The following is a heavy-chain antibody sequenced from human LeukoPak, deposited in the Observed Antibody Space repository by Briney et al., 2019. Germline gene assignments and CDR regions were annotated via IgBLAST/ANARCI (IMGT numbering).Heavy chain of an antibody. CDR3: ARHGQAERWLPANYYYMDV. CDR1: GGSLSSSNW. V-gene: IGHV4-4*02. CDR2: IYHSGST. D-gene: IGHD5-24*01. J-gene: IGHJ6*03. Sequence: PSGTLSLTCAVSGGSLSSSNWWSWVRQPPGKGLEWIGEIYHSGSTNYNPSLKSRVTISVDKSKNQFSLKLNSVTAADTAVYYCARHGQAERWLPANYYYMDVWGKGTTVTISS.